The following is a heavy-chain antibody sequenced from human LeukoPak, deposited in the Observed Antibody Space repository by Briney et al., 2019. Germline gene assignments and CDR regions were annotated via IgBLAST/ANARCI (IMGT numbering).Heavy chain of an antibody. Sequence: SETLSRTCAVYGGSFSGYYWSWIRQPPGKGLEWIGEINHSGSTNYNPSLKSRVTISVDTSKNQFSLKLSSVTAADTAVYYCARTMVRGVYYYYYYGMDVWGQGTTVTVSS. CDR2: INHSGST. CDR3: ARTMVRGVYYYYYYGMDV. J-gene: IGHJ6*02. D-gene: IGHD3-10*01. V-gene: IGHV4-34*01. CDR1: GGSFSGYY.